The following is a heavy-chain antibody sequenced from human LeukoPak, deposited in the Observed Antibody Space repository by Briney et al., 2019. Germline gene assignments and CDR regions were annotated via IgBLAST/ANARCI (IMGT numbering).Heavy chain of an antibody. CDR2: INPNNGDT. J-gene: IGHJ3*02. D-gene: IGHD2-2*01. V-gene: IGHV1-2*02. Sequence: ASVKVSCKASGYTFTGYYMHWVRQAPGQGLEWMGWINPNNGDTKYSQKSQGRVTMTRDMSITTTYMELSRLRSDDTAVYYCARSIVVVPAAGYKADAFDIWGQGTMVTVSS. CDR1: GYTFTGYY. CDR3: ARSIVVVPAAGYKADAFDI.